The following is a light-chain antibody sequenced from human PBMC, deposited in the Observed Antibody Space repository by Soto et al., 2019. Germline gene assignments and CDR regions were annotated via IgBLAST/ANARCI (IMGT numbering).Light chain of an antibody. J-gene: IGKJ1*01. V-gene: IGKV3-20*01. CDR1: QSIDNRY. Sequence: EIVLTQSPGTLSSSPGERATLSCRASQSIDNRYFAWYQQKPGQAPRLLIYATSSRATGIPDRFGGSGSGTDFTLTINRPEPEDFAVYYCQQYFASSWTFGQGTKVDIK. CDR2: ATS. CDR3: QQYFASSWT.